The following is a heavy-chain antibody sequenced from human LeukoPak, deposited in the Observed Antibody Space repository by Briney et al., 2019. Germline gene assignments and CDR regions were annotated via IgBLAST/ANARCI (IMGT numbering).Heavy chain of an antibody. D-gene: IGHD2-2*01. CDR3: AKDLRCSSTSCYRPIDY. J-gene: IGHJ4*02. CDR2: ISGSGGST. Sequence: GGSLRLSCAASGFTFSSYAMSWVRQAPGKGLEWVSAISGSGGSTYYADSVKGRFTISRDNSKNTLYLQMNSLRAEDTAVYYCAKDLRCSSTSCYRPIDYWGQGTLVTVPS. V-gene: IGHV3-23*01. CDR1: GFTFSSYA.